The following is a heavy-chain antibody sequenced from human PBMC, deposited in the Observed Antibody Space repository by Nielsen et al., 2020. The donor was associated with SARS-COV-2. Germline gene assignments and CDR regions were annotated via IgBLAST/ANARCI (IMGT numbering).Heavy chain of an antibody. CDR3: ARGRSVVVPAAIFYWFDP. D-gene: IGHD2-2*02. CDR2: INPSGGST. V-gene: IGHV1-46*01. J-gene: IGHJ5*02. Sequence: WVRQAPGQGLEWMGIINPSGGSTNHAQKFQGRVTITADESTSTAYMELSSLRSEDTAVYYCARGRSVVVPAAIFYWFDPWGQGTLVTVSS.